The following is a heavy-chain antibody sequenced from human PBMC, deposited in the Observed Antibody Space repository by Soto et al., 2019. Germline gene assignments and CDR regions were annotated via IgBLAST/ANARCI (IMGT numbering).Heavy chain of an antibody. J-gene: IGHJ6*02. V-gene: IGHV6-1*01. CDR2: TYYRSKWYN. CDR1: GDSVSSNSAA. CDR3: ARGYSSSWYGGYYYYGMDV. Sequence: SQTLSLPCAISGDSVSSNSAAWNWIRQSPSRGLEWLGRTYYRSKWYNDYAVSVKSRITINPDTSKNQFSLQLNSVTPEDTAVYYCARGYSSSWYGGYYYYGMDVWGQGTTVTVSS. D-gene: IGHD6-13*01.